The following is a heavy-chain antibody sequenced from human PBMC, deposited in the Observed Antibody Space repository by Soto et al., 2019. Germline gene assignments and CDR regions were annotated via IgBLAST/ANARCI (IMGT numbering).Heavy chain of an antibody. CDR3: ARLPSIINYPMDV. D-gene: IGHD3-10*01. CDR2: IYYSGRT. CDR1: GGSINSAGYY. Sequence: LSLTCLVSGGSINSAGYYWSWVRQPPGKGLEWIGNIYYSGRTYYNPSLKSRVSIEVDTSNNHFSLTLRSVTPADTAVYFCARLPSIINYPMDVWGQGTTVTVSS. J-gene: IGHJ6*02. V-gene: IGHV4-31*03.